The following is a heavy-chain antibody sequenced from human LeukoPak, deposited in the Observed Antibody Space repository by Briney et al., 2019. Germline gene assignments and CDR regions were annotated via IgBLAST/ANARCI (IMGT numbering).Heavy chain of an antibody. Sequence: GASVKVSCKASGYTFTGYYMHWVRQAPGQGLEWMGWINPNSGGTNYAQKFQGRVTMTRDTSISTAYMELSRLRSDDTAVYYCARGGIKVDWNAGGADYWGQGTLVTVSS. CDR2: INPNSGGT. CDR1: GYTFTGYY. J-gene: IGHJ4*02. CDR3: ARGGIKVDWNAGGADY. V-gene: IGHV1-2*02. D-gene: IGHD1-1*01.